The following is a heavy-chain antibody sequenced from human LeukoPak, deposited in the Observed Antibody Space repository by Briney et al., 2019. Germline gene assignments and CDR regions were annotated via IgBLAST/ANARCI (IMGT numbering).Heavy chain of an antibody. Sequence: GRSLRLSCAASGFTFDDYAMHWVRQAPGKGLEWVSGISWNSGSIGYADSVKGRFTISRDNAKNSLYLQMNSLRAEDTAVYYCATVAPGDYDSSDYYISDYYFDYWGQGTLVTVSS. J-gene: IGHJ4*02. D-gene: IGHD3-22*01. V-gene: IGHV3-9*01. CDR1: GFTFDDYA. CDR3: ATVAPGDYDSSDYYISDYYFDY. CDR2: ISWNSGSI.